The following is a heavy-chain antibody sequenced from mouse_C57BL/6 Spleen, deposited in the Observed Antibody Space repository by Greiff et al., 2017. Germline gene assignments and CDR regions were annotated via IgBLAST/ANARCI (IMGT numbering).Heavy chain of an antibody. CDR3: ARGPIYYDYDSFDY. CDR1: GYSITSGYY. CDR2: ISYDGSN. D-gene: IGHD2-4*01. Sequence: ESGPGLVKPSQSLSLTCSVTGYSITSGYYWNWIRQFPGNKLEWLGYISYDGSNNYNPSLKNRISITRDTFKNQFFLKLNSVTTEDTATYYCARGPIYYDYDSFDYWGQGTTLTVSS. V-gene: IGHV3-6*01. J-gene: IGHJ2*01.